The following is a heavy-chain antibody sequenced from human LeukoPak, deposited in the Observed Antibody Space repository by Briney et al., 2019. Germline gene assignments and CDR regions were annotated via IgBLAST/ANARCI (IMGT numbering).Heavy chain of an antibody. CDR1: GFTFSSYA. Sequence: GGSLRLSCAASGFTFSSYAMSWVRQAPGKGLEWVSAISGSGGSTYYADFVKGRFTISRDNSKNTLYLQMNSLRAEDTAVYYCAKVVPKAFRIAVAGTPDYWGQGTLVTVSS. D-gene: IGHD6-19*01. CDR3: AKVVPKAFRIAVAGTPDY. CDR2: ISGSGGST. V-gene: IGHV3-23*01. J-gene: IGHJ4*02.